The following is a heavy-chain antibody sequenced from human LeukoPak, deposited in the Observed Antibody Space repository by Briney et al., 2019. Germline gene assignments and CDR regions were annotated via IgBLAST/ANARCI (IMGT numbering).Heavy chain of an antibody. CDR2: IYPGDSDT. D-gene: IGHD1-20*01. Sequence: GESLKISCKGSGYTFTTYWIAWVRQMPGKGPEWMGIIYPGDSDTRYSPSFQGQVTMSADKSISTAYLQWSSLKASDTGMFYCARLGITGTTLYYFDNWGQGTLVTVSS. J-gene: IGHJ4*02. CDR3: ARLGITGTTLYYFDN. V-gene: IGHV5-51*01. CDR1: GYTFTTYW.